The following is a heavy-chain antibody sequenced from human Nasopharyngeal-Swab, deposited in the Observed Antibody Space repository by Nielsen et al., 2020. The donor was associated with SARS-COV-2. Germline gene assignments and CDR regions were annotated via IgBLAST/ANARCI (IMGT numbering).Heavy chain of an antibody. J-gene: IGHJ6*02. CDR3: ARGSVYYYYGMDV. CDR2: IIPIFGTA. V-gene: IGHV1-69*13. CDR1: RGTFSSYA. Sequence: SVKVSCKASRGTFSSYAISWVRQAPGQGLEWMGGIIPIFGTANYAQKFQGRVTITADESTSTAYMELSSLRSEDTAVYYCARGSVYYYYGMDVWGQGTTVTVSS.